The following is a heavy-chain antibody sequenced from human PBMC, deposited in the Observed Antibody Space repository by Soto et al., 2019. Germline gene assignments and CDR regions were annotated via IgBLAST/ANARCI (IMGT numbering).Heavy chain of an antibody. CDR3: AKEGAIPGEVDA. Sequence: HLAQSGPEVKRPGASVKISYKASGFIFTDWFMHWVRQAPGQGPEWMGIINTRGGNSIYSQKFQDRVTMTRDTSTSTLYVELSSLTSADTAVYYCAKEGAIPGEVDAWGQGTLVTVSS. CDR1: GFIFTDWF. D-gene: IGHD2-21*01. CDR2: INTRGGNS. V-gene: IGHV1-46*01. J-gene: IGHJ1*01.